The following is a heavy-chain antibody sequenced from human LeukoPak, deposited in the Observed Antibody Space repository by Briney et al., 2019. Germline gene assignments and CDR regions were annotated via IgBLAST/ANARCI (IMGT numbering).Heavy chain of an antibody. CDR3: ARHRFASPLDS. V-gene: IGHV4-59*08. D-gene: IGHD2-21*01. Sequence: SETLSLTCTVSGVSSSSSYWSWIRQPPGKGLEWIGYIFYTGDSNHNPSFKSRVSISLDTSKDQVSLKLSSVTAADTAVYYCARHRFASPLDSWGQGTLVTVSS. CDR2: IFYTGDS. J-gene: IGHJ4*02. CDR1: GVSSSSSY.